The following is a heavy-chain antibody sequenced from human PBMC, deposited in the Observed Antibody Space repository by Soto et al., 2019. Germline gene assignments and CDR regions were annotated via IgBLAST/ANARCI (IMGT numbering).Heavy chain of an antibody. D-gene: IGHD1-26*01. CDR3: ARVFEGVGTTYYYGMDV. V-gene: IGHV3-48*01. Sequence: GGSLRLSCAASGFTFSSYSMNWVCQAPGKGLEWVSYISSATIFYADPVKGRFTISRDNAKNSLYLQMNSLSAEDTAVYYCARVFEGVGTTYYYGMDVWGQGTTVTVS. J-gene: IGHJ6*02. CDR1: GFTFSSYS. CDR2: ISSATI.